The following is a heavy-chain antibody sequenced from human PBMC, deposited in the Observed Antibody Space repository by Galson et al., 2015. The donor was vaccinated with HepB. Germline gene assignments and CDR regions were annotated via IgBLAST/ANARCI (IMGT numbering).Heavy chain of an antibody. V-gene: IGHV4-30-4*01. CDR1: GDSISSGDHY. Sequence: TLSLTCTVSGDSISSGDHYWSWIRQSPGRGLEWIGHIFSSGSTFYTPSLKTRVSMSVDTSKNQFFLRLNFVTAADTAVYYCARDRADYFDWWGQGTLVTVSS. CDR3: ARDRADYFDW. J-gene: IGHJ4*02. CDR2: IFSSGST.